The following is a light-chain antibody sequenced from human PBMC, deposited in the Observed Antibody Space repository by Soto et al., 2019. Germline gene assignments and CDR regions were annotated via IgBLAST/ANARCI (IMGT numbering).Light chain of an antibody. CDR3: SSYTSSSTL. Sequence: QSVLTQPASVSGSPGQSITISCTGTSSDVGGYNYVSWYQQHPGKAPKLMIYEVSNRPSGVSNRISGLQAEDEADYYCSSYTSSSTLFGTGTKVTVL. J-gene: IGLJ1*01. CDR1: SSDVGGYNY. V-gene: IGLV2-14*01. CDR2: EVS.